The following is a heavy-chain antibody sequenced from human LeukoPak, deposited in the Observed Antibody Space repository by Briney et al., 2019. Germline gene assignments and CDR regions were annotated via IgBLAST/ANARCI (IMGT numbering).Heavy chain of an antibody. V-gene: IGHV4-38-2*02. CDR2: IYHSGTT. CDR3: ARSPPVSRSWYGINDAFDI. J-gene: IGHJ3*02. CDR1: GYSISSGYY. Sequence: SETLSLTCTVSGYSISSGYYWGWIRQPPGKGLEYIGSIYHSGTTYFNPSLKSRVTIFLATSKNQFSLRLTSVTAADTAMYYCARSPPVSRSWYGINDAFDIWGQGTLVTVSS. D-gene: IGHD6-13*01.